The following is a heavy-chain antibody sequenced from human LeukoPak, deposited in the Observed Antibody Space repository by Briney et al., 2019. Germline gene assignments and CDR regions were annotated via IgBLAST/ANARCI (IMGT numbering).Heavy chain of an antibody. J-gene: IGHJ4*02. CDR3: ARLNIIGSSPVHHFDY. CDR1: GGSISGYY. D-gene: IGHD6-13*01. CDR2: IYYSGST. Sequence: SESLSLTCTVSGGSISGYYWSWIRQPPGKGLEYIAYIYYSGSTDYNTSLKSRVTISVDTSKNQFSQKLSSVTAADTAVYYCARLNIIGSSPVHHFDYWGQGTLVTVCS. V-gene: IGHV4-59*08.